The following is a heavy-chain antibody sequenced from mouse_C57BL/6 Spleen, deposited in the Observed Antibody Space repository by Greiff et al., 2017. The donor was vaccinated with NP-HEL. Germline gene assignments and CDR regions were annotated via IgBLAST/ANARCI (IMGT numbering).Heavy chain of an antibody. V-gene: IGHV1-81*01. CDR2: IYPRSGNT. J-gene: IGHJ2*01. Sequence: QVQLQQSGAELARPGASVKLSCKASGYTFTSYGISWVKQRTGQGLEWIGEIYPRSGNTYYNEKFKGKATLTADKSSSTAYMELRSLTSEDSAVYFCASPRGWLLPFGYWGQGTTLTVSS. CDR1: GYTFTSYG. CDR3: ASPRGWLLPFGY. D-gene: IGHD2-3*01.